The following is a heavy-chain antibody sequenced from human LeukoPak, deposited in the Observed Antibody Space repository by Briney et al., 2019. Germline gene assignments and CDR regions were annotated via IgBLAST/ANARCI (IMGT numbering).Heavy chain of an antibody. V-gene: IGHV5-51*01. D-gene: IGHD6-6*01. CDR1: AYGFTAYW. CDR3: ASGVSSSYFEH. J-gene: IGHJ4*02. Sequence: GESLKISCKSSAYGFTAYWIGWVRQMPGKGLEWMGIIYPYDSDTRYGPSVQGHITISADKSVSTAYLQWSSLKASDTAIYYCASGVSSSYFEHWGQGTLVTVSS. CDR2: IYPYDSDT.